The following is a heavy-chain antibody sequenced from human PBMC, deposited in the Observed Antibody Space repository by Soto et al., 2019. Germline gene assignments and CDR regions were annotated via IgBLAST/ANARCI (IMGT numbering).Heavy chain of an antibody. CDR3: ARGPSGDKVDS. CDR2: IYDGGRT. V-gene: IGHV4-30-4*01. J-gene: IGHJ4*02. CDR1: GGSISTVDYW. Sequence: QVQLQESGPGLVKPSQTLSLTCTVSGGSISTVDYWWSWIRQSPDMGLEWIGHIYDGGRTYNNPSLESXVTXSXVTSKSQLSLTLRSVSAADTAVYYCARGPSGDKVDSWGQGTLVTVSS. D-gene: IGHD7-27*01.